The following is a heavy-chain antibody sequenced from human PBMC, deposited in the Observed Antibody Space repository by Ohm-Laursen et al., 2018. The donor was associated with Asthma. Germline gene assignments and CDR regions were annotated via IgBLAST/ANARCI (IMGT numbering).Heavy chain of an antibody. Sequence: SLRLSCAASGFTFSSYAMSWVRQAPGKGLAWVSAISGSGGTTYYADSVKGRFTISRDSSKNTLYLQMNSLRAEDTALYYCAKRGEDSSGYYLGYFQLWGQGTVVTVSS. D-gene: IGHD3-22*01. CDR3: AKRGEDSSGYYLGYFQL. V-gene: IGHV3-23*01. CDR2: ISGSGGTT. CDR1: GFTFSSYA. J-gene: IGHJ1*01.